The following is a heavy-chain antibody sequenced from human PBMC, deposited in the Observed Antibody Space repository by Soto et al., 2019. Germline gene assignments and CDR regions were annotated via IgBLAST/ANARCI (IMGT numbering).Heavy chain of an antibody. Sequence: APVKVSCKASGYSFNIYGITWVRQAPGEGPEWMGWIGNYNGNTNYAQKFQGRVSMTTDTPTTTAYMELRSLRSDDTAVYYCARGGGMYSSNRPNDYWGKGPLVTV. V-gene: IGHV1-18*04. CDR2: IGNYNGNT. CDR1: GYSFNIYG. D-gene: IGHD6-13*01. CDR3: ARGGGMYSSNRPNDY. J-gene: IGHJ4*02.